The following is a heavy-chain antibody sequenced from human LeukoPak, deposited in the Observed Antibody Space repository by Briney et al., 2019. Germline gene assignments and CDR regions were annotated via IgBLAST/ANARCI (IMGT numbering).Heavy chain of an antibody. Sequence: SETLSLTCTVPGGSISSYYWSWIRQPPGKGLEWIGYIYYSGSTNYNPSLKSRVTISVDTSKNQFSLKLSSVTAADTAVYYCARSEWELPVDYWGQGTLVTVSS. D-gene: IGHD1-26*01. J-gene: IGHJ4*02. CDR2: IYYSGST. V-gene: IGHV4-59*08. CDR1: GGSISSYY. CDR3: ARSEWELPVDY.